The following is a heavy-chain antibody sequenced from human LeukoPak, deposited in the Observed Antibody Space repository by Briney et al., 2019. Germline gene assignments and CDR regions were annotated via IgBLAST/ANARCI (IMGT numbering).Heavy chain of an antibody. Sequence: PSETLSLTCTVSGGSISSHYWSWIWQPPGKGLEWIGYIYYSGSTNYNPSLKSRVTMSVDTSKNHFSLKVSSVTAAGTAVYYCARMRDWFDPWGQGTLVTVSS. V-gene: IGHV4-59*11. J-gene: IGHJ5*02. CDR3: ARMRDWFDP. CDR2: IYYSGST. CDR1: GGSISSHY.